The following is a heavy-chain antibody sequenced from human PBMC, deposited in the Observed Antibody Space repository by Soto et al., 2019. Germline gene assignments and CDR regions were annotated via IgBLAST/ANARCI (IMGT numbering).Heavy chain of an antibody. V-gene: IGHV3-30*03. D-gene: IGHD2-21*02. J-gene: IGHJ4*02. CDR1: GFTFSTCG. CDR3: ARDCGGDCYSAEIDY. CDR2: ISSDGGNK. Sequence: PGGSLRLSCAASGFTFSTCGMHWVRQAPGKGLEWVAVISSDGGNKNYADSVKGRFTVSRDNSKNTLYLQLSSLIGEDTAVYYCARDCGGDCYSAEIDYWGQGTLVTVSS.